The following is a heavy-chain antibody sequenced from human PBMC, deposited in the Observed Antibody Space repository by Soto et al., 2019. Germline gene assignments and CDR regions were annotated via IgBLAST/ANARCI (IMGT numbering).Heavy chain of an antibody. Sequence: ASVKVSCKASGYIFTSYGINWVRQAPGQGLEWMGWISAYDGQTNYTKKFQSRVTMTTDTSSSTAYMELRSLRSDDTAVYYCARVWYYDSSGYYAFDYWGLGTLVTVSS. CDR3: ARVWYYDSSGYYAFDY. J-gene: IGHJ4*02. CDR2: ISAYDGQT. V-gene: IGHV1-18*04. D-gene: IGHD3-22*01. CDR1: GYIFTSYG.